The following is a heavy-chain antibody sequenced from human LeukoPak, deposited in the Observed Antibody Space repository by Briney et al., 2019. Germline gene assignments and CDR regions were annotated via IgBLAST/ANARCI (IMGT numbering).Heavy chain of an antibody. Sequence: GASVKVSCKASGYTFTSYYMHWVRQAPGQGLEWMGIINPSGGSTSYEQKFPGTVTMTSATSTTTVYMELSSLRSEDTAVYYCARDIWGENGYWGQGTLVTVSS. CDR1: GYTFTSYY. CDR3: ARDIWGENGY. D-gene: IGHD3-16*01. V-gene: IGHV1-46*01. CDR2: INPSGGST. J-gene: IGHJ4*02.